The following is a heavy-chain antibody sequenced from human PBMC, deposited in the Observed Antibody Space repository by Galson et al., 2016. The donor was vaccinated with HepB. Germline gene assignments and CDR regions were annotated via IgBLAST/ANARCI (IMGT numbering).Heavy chain of an antibody. CDR2: IGTYKGDT. J-gene: IGHJ4*02. CDR1: GYTFIIYG. Sequence: SVKVSCKASGYTFIIYGINWVRQAPGQGPEWMGWIGTYKGDTVYAQKFQGRLTMTRNTSISTAYMELSSLTSEDTAIYFCARGRGTFGYWGQGSLVTVSS. CDR3: ARGRGTFGY. V-gene: IGHV1-8*02. D-gene: IGHD3-10*01.